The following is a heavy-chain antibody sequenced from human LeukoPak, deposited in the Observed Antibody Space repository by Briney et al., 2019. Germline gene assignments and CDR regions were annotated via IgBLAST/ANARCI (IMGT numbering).Heavy chain of an antibody. CDR3: ARDGASWLTGGFDY. CDR1: GGSISSYY. D-gene: IGHD1-20*01. V-gene: IGHV4-59*01. CDR2: IYYSGST. J-gene: IGHJ4*02. Sequence: PSETLSLTCTVPGGSISSYYWSWIRQPPGKGLEWIGYIYYSGSTNYNPSLKSRVTISVDTSKNQFSLKLSSVTAADTAVYYCARDGASWLTGGFDYWGQGTLATVSS.